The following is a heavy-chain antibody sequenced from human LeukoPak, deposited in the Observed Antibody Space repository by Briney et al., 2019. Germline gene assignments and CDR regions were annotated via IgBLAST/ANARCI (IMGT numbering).Heavy chain of an antibody. CDR2: ISSSSSYI. V-gene: IGHV3-21*04. CDR3: ARGSGLSYYYYRDV. Sequence: GGSLRLSCAASGFTFSSYSMNWVRQAPGKGLEWVSSISSSSSYIYYADSVKGRFTISRDNAKNSLYLQMNSLRAEDTAVYYCARGSGLSYYYYRDVWGKGTTVTVSS. J-gene: IGHJ6*03. CDR1: GFTFSSYS.